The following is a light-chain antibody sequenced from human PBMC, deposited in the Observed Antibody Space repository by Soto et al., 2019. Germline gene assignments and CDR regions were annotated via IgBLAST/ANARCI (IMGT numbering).Light chain of an antibody. Sequence: IQMTQSPSSLSASVGDRVTITCRASQTISSWLAWYQQKPGKAPKLLIYDASSLESGVPSRFSGSGSGTEFTLTISSLQPDDFATYYCQHYDSYPWTFGQGTKVDIK. CDR2: DAS. CDR3: QHYDSYPWT. CDR1: QTISSW. V-gene: IGKV1-5*01. J-gene: IGKJ1*01.